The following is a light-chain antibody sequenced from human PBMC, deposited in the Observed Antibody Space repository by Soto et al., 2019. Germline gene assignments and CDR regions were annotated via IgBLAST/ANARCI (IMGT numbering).Light chain of an antibody. CDR1: SSNIGSNT. CDR3: AAWDDSLNGIWV. J-gene: IGLJ3*02. Sequence: QSVLTQPPSASGTPGQRVTISCSGSSSNIGSNTVNWYQQLPGTAPKLLLYSNNQRPSGVTDRFSGSKSGTSASLAISGLQSEDEADYYCAAWDDSLNGIWVFGGGTQLTVL. CDR2: SNN. V-gene: IGLV1-44*01.